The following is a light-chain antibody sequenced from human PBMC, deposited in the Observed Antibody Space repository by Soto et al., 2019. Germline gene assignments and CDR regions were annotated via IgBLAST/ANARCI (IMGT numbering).Light chain of an antibody. Sequence: QSVLTQPPSASGSPGQSVTISCTGTSSDVGGYNYVSWYQHHPGKAPKLMIYEVNKRPSGVPDRFSGSKSGTTASLTVSGLQDEDEDYYYCRSSAGSNNLRFGGGTKVTVL. CDR2: EVN. V-gene: IGLV2-8*01. CDR1: SSDVGGYNY. J-gene: IGLJ2*01. CDR3: RSSAGSNNLR.